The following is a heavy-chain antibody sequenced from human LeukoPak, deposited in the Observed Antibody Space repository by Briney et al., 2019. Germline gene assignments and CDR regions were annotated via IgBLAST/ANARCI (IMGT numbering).Heavy chain of an antibody. D-gene: IGHD3-22*01. V-gene: IGHV4-39*01. J-gene: IGHJ4*02. CDR2: IYYSGRT. CDR1: GGSIRSSSYY. Sequence: SDTLSLTCTVSGGSIRSSSYYGCWIRQPPGKGLEWIGSIYYSGRTNYKPSLRSRVTISVDTSKNQFSLKLSSVPAADTAVYYCARHAGSYYTYNFDYWGQGTLVTVSS. CDR3: ARHAGSYYTYNFDY.